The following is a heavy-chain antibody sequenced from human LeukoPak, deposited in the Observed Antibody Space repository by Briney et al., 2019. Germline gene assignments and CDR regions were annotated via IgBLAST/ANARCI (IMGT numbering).Heavy chain of an antibody. Sequence: ASVKVSCKASGYTFTVYYMHWVRQAPGQGLEWMGWINPNSGGTNYAQKFQGRVTMTRDTSISTAYMELSRLRSDDTAVYYCARDGLIAAAGTTWFDPWGQGTLVTVSS. CDR2: INPNSGGT. CDR3: ARDGLIAAAGTTWFDP. J-gene: IGHJ5*02. D-gene: IGHD6-13*01. CDR1: GYTFTVYY. V-gene: IGHV1-2*02.